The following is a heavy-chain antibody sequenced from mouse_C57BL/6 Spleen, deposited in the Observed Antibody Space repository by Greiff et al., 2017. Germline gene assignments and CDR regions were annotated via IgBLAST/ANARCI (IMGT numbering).Heavy chain of an antibody. Sequence: EVQLQQSGAELVRPGASVKLSCTASGFNIKDDYMHWVKQRPEQGLEWIGWIDPENGDTEYASKFQGKATITADTSSNTAYLQLSSLTSEDTAVXYCTTPAYYGNYDYWGQGTTLTVSS. CDR1: GFNIKDDY. CDR2: IDPENGDT. J-gene: IGHJ2*01. CDR3: TTPAYYGNYDY. D-gene: IGHD2-10*01. V-gene: IGHV14-4*01.